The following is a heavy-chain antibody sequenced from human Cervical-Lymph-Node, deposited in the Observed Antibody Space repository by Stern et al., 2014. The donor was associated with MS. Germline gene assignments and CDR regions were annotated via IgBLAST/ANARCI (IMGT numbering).Heavy chain of an antibody. J-gene: IGHJ4*02. Sequence: VQLVESGGGVVQPGTSLRLSCVASGFSFSDYGIHWVRQAPGKALEWVAVISYDGTHKYYADSLKGRVPISRDNSRNTLYLQMNSLRSDDTAVYYCAKDLGGNAFDYWGRGTLVTVSS. D-gene: IGHD4-23*01. CDR1: GFSFSDYG. V-gene: IGHV3-30*18. CDR3: AKDLGGNAFDY. CDR2: ISYDGTHK.